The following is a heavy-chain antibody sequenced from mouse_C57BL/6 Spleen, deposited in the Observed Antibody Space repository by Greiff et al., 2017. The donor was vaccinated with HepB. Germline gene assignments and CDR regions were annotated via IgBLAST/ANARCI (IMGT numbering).Heavy chain of an antibody. J-gene: IGHJ1*03. CDR3: ATYYYGSSYPYWYFDV. Sequence: VQLQQPGAELVKPGASVKLSCKASGYTFTSYWMQWVKQRPGQGLEWIGEIDPSDSYTNYNQKFKGKATLTVDTSSSTAYMQLSSLTSEDSAVYYCATYYYGSSYPYWYFDVWGTGTTVTVSS. V-gene: IGHV1-50*01. D-gene: IGHD1-1*01. CDR1: GYTFTSYW. CDR2: IDPSDSYT.